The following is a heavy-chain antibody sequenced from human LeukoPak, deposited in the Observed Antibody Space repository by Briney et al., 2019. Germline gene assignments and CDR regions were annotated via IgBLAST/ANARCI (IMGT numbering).Heavy chain of an antibody. CDR2: IKQDGSEK. CDR1: GFTFSSYW. Sequence: PGGSLRLSCAASGFTFSSYWMSWVRQAPAKGLEWVANIKQDGSEKYYVDSVKGRFTISRDNAKNSLYLQMNSLRAEDTAVYYCARPVSRAAAGYWGQGTLVTVSS. D-gene: IGHD6-13*01. CDR3: ARPVSRAAAGY. J-gene: IGHJ4*02. V-gene: IGHV3-7*01.